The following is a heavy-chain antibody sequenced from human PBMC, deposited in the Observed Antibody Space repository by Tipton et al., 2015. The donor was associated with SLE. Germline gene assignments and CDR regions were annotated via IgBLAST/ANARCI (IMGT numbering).Heavy chain of an antibody. D-gene: IGHD6-6*01. CDR3: ARATSIAARLYYYYYYMDV. Sequence: GLVKPSETLSLTCAVYGGSFSGYYWSWIRQPPGKGLEWIGEINHSGSTNYNPSLKSRVTISVDTSKNQFSLKLSSVTAADTAVYYCARATSIAARLYYYYYYMDVWGKGTTVTVSS. V-gene: IGHV4-34*01. CDR1: GGSFSGYY. J-gene: IGHJ6*03. CDR2: INHSGST.